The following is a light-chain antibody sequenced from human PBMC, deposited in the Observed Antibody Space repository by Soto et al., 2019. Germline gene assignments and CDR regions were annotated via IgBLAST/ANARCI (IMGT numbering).Light chain of an antibody. Sequence: IVMTQSPATLSVSPGERDTLSCRASQNIYSNIAWYQQRPGQAPRLLIYRASTRATGVPARFSGSGSGTDFTLTISSLQSEDFTVYSCLQYHNLWAFGQGTKVEIK. V-gene: IGKV3-15*01. CDR2: RAS. CDR3: LQYHNLWA. J-gene: IGKJ1*01. CDR1: QNIYSN.